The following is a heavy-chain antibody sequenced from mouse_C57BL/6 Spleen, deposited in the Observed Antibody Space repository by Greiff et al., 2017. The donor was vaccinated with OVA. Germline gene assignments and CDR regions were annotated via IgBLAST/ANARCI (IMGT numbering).Heavy chain of an antibody. V-gene: IGHV5-16*01. J-gene: IGHJ4*01. CDR1: GFTFSDYY. Sequence: EVKLVESEGGLVQPGSSMKLSCTASGFTFSDYYMAWVRQVPEKGLEWVANINYDGSSTYYLDSLKSRFIISRDNAKNILYLQMSSLKSEDTATYYCASLTYYGSSYAMDYWGQGTSVTVSS. CDR3: ASLTYYGSSYAMDY. CDR2: INYDGSST. D-gene: IGHD1-1*01.